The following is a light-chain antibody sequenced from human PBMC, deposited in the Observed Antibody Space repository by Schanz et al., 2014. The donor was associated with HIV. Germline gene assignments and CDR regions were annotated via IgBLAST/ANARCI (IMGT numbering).Light chain of an antibody. CDR1: SNDIGGYNY. Sequence: QSALAQPASVSGSPGQSITISCTGTSNDIGGYNYVSWYQQHPGKAPKLMIYDVSNRPSGVSNRFSGSKSGSTASLTISGLQAEDEADYYCTSYTSSTWVFGGGTKLTVL. J-gene: IGLJ3*02. V-gene: IGLV2-14*03. CDR2: DVS. CDR3: TSYTSSTWV.